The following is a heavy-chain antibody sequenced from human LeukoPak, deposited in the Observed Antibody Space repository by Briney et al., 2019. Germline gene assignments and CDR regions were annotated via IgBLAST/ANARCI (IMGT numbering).Heavy chain of an antibody. V-gene: IGHV1-24*01. CDR3: ATGIHCSSTSCPEPTDY. CDR2: FDPEDGET. D-gene: IGHD2-2*01. Sequence: GASVKVSCKVSGYTLTELSMHWVRQAPGKGLEWMGGFDPEDGETIYAQKFQGRVTMTEDTSTDTAYMELSSLRPEDTAVYYCATGIHCSSTSCPEPTDYWGQGTLVTVSS. J-gene: IGHJ4*02. CDR1: GYTLTELS.